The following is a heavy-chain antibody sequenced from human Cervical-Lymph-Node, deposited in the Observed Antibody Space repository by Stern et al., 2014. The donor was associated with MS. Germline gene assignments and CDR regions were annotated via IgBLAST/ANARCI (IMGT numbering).Heavy chain of an antibody. V-gene: IGHV1-3*01. D-gene: IGHD2-15*01. J-gene: IGHJ4*02. CDR1: GYTFTSYA. Sequence: VQLLESGAEVKKPGASVKVSCKASGYTFTSYAMHWVRQAPGQRLEWMGWINAGNGNTKYSQKFQGRVTITRDTSASTAYMELSSLRSEDTAVYYCAAYCSGGSCSWGSFDYWGQGTLVTVSS. CDR2: INAGNGNT. CDR3: AAYCSGGSCSWGSFDY.